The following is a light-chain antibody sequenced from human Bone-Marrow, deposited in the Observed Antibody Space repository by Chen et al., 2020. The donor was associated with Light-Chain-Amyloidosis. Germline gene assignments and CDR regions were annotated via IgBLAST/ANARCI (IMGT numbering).Light chain of an antibody. Sequence: SYELKQPPSVSVSPGQTARITCSGDDLPKKYAYWYQQKPGQPPVLVIHRDTERPSGISERFSGSSSGTTATLTISGVQAEDEADYHCQSADSSGTYEVIFGGGTKLTVL. CDR1: DLPKKY. J-gene: IGLJ2*01. CDR2: RDT. V-gene: IGLV3-25*03. CDR3: QSADSSGTYEVI.